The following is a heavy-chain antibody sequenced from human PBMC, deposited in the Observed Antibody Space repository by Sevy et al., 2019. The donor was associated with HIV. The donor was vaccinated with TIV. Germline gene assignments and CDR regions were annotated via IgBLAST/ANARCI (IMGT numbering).Heavy chain of an antibody. CDR2: ISAYNGNT. D-gene: IGHD3-10*01. V-gene: IGHV1-18*01. J-gene: IGHJ4*02. Sequence: ASVKVSCKASGYTFTSYGMSWVRQAPGQGLEWMGWISAYNGNTNYAQKLQGRVTMTTDTSTSTAYMELRSLRSDDTAVYYCARSPLWFGELLAGVDYWGQGSLVTVSS. CDR1: GYTFTSYG. CDR3: ARSPLWFGELLAGVDY.